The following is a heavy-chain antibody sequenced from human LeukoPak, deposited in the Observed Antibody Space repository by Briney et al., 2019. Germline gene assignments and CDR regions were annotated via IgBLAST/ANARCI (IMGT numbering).Heavy chain of an antibody. CDR2: INPNSGGT. Sequence: ASVKVSCKASGYTFTSYGISWVRQAPGQGLEWMGWINPNSGGTNYAQKFQGRVTMTRDTSISTAYMELSRLRSDDTAVYYCARGGLNYDFWSGYSDYWGQGTLVTVSS. V-gene: IGHV1-2*02. D-gene: IGHD3-3*01. CDR1: GYTFTSYG. J-gene: IGHJ4*02. CDR3: ARGGLNYDFWSGYSDY.